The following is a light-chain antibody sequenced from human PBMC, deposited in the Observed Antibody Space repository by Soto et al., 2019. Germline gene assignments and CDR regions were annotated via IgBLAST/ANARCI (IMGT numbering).Light chain of an antibody. Sequence: EIVLTQFPGTLSLSPGERATLSCTASQSVRNNYLAWYQQKPGQAPRLLINGASSRATGIPDRFSGSGSGTDFTLTITRLEPEDFAVYYCQQYSSSPDTFGGGTKVDIK. V-gene: IGKV3-20*01. J-gene: IGKJ4*01. CDR2: GAS. CDR1: QSVRNNY. CDR3: QQYSSSPDT.